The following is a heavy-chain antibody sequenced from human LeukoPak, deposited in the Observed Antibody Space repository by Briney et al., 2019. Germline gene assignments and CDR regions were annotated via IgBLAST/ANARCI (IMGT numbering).Heavy chain of an antibody. CDR2: ISGSGGST. Sequence: GGFLRLSCAASGFTFSSYAMSWVRQAPGKGLEWVSAISGSGGSTYYADSVKGRFTISRDNSKNTLYLQMNSLRAEDTAVYYCAKDREITIFGVVIYFDYWGQGTLVTVSS. D-gene: IGHD3-3*01. V-gene: IGHV3-23*01. CDR3: AKDREITIFGVVIYFDY. J-gene: IGHJ4*02. CDR1: GFTFSSYA.